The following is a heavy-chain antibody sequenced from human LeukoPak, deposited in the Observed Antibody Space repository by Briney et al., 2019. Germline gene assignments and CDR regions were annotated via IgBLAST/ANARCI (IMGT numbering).Heavy chain of an antibody. J-gene: IGHJ6*03. Sequence: TTSETLSLTCTVSGGSISSYYWSWIRQPPGKGLEWIGYIYYSGSTNYNPSLKSRVTISVDTSKNQFSLKLSSVTAADTAVYYCARHRAPPRSYYYYYMDVWGKGTTVTISS. CDR1: GGSISSYY. CDR3: ARHRAPPRSYYYYYMDV. CDR2: IYYSGST. D-gene: IGHD3-16*02. V-gene: IGHV4-59*01.